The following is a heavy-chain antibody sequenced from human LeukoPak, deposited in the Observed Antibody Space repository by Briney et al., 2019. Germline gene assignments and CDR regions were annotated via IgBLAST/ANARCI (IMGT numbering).Heavy chain of an antibody. V-gene: IGHV3-33*06. CDR2: IWYDGSNK. CDR3: AKDNESSGWHYYYYMDV. CDR1: GFTFSSYG. J-gene: IGHJ6*03. Sequence: GRSLRLSCAASGFTFSSYGMHWVRQAPGKGLEWVAVIWYDGSNKYYADSVKGRFTISRDNSKNTLYLQMNSLRAEDTAVYYCAKDNESSGWHYYYYMDVWGKGTTVTVSS. D-gene: IGHD6-19*01.